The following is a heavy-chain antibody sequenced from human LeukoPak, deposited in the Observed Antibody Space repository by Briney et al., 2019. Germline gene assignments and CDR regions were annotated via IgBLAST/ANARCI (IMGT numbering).Heavy chain of an antibody. J-gene: IGHJ2*01. CDR3: ARHDWGVVYWYFDL. CDR2: IYTSGPT. Sequence: SETLSLTCTVSGDSISSYYWSWIRQPAGKGLEWIGRIYTSGPTNYNPSLQRRVTMSVATSKNHFSLNLSSVTPADTAVYYCARHDWGVVYWYFDLWGRGTLVTVSS. V-gene: IGHV4-4*07. D-gene: IGHD7-27*01. CDR1: GDSISSYY.